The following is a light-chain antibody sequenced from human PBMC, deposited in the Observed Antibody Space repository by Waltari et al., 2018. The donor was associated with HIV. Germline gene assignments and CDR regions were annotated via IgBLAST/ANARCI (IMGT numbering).Light chain of an antibody. J-gene: IGKJ4*01. V-gene: IGKV1-NL1*01. CDR1: QDISNY. CDR2: SAF. Sequence: DIQMTQSPSSLSASVGDTVTITCRASQDISNYVSWFQQQPGKVPKLLVHSAFILQSGVPSRFRGSGSGTEYTLTISGLQAEDFATYFCQQYYGVPLTFGGGTRVDIK. CDR3: QQYYGVPLT.